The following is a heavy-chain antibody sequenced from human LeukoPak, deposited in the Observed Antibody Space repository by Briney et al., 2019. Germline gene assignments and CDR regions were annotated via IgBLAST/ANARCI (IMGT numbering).Heavy chain of an antibody. CDR1: GGSISSSSYY. Sequence: SETLSLTCTVSGGSISSSSYYWGWIRQPPGKGLEWIGSIYYSGSTYYNPSLKSRVTISVDTSKNQFSLKLSSVTAADTAVYYCASQGVTMIVVVGNWFDPWGQGTLATVSS. D-gene: IGHD3-22*01. V-gene: IGHV4-39*01. CDR3: ASQGVTMIVVVGNWFDP. J-gene: IGHJ5*02. CDR2: IYYSGST.